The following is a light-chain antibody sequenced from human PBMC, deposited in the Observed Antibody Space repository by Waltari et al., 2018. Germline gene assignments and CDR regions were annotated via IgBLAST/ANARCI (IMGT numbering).Light chain of an antibody. CDR1: SSNIGAGYD. V-gene: IGLV1-40*01. J-gene: IGLJ2*01. Sequence: QSVLTQPPSVSGAPGQRVTISCTGSSSNIGAGYDVHWYQQLPGTAPRLLIYGFNHRPSGLLDRFSGSKSGSSASLTISALRAEDEADYYCHSYGGSLTVIFGGGTKVTVL. CDR3: HSYGGSLTVI. CDR2: GFN.